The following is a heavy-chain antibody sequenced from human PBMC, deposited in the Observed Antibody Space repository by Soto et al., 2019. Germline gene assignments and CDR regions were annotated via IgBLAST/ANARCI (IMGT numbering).Heavy chain of an antibody. J-gene: IGHJ4*02. CDR2: ISYTGDT. V-gene: IGHV4-61*08. CDR3: ARMVVGVTIDY. Sequence: QVQLRESGPGLLKPSETLSLTCTVSGDSVSSDGYFWTWVRQPPGKGLEWIAYISYTGDTNYNTSLKSRVTISVDTSRYQFSLKVRSVSAADTDMYFGARMVVGVTIDYWGQGTLVTVSS. D-gene: IGHD1-26*01. CDR1: GDSVSSDGYF.